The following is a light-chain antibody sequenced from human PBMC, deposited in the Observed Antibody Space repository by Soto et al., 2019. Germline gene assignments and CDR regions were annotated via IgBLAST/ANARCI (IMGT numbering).Light chain of an antibody. J-gene: IGKJ5*01. V-gene: IGKV3-20*01. Sequence: EIVLTQSPGTLSLSPGERATPSCRASQSVSSSYLAWYQQKPGQAPRLLIYDASSRATGIPDRFSGTGSGTDFTLTIRRLEPEDFAVYYCQHYGSSPPETTFGQGTRLEIK. CDR2: DAS. CDR3: QHYGSSPPETT. CDR1: QSVSSSY.